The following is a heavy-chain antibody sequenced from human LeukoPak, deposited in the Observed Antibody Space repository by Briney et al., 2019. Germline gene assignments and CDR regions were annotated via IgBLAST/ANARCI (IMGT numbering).Heavy chain of an antibody. D-gene: IGHD3-22*01. Sequence: GGSLRLSCAASGFTFSSYAMSWVRQAPGKGLEWVSAISGSGGSTYYADSVKGRFTISRDNSKNTLYLQMNSLRAEDTAVYYCAKDTYYYDSSGYYPLDYWGQGTLVTVSS. CDR1: GFTFSSYA. V-gene: IGHV3-23*01. CDR3: AKDTYYYDSSGYYPLDY. CDR2: ISGSGGST. J-gene: IGHJ4*02.